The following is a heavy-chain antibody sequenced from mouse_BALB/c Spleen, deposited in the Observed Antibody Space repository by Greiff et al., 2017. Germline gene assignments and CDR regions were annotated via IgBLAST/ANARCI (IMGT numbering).Heavy chain of an antibody. V-gene: IGHV2-9*02. D-gene: IGHD4-1*01. CDR2: IWAGGST. CDR1: GFSLTSYG. CDR3: ARGLTGTPAWFAY. J-gene: IGHJ3*01. Sequence: VKLVESGPGLVAPSQSLSITCTVSGFSLTSYGVHWVRQPPGKGLEWLGVIWAGGSTNYNSALMSRLSISKDNSKSQVFLKMNSLQTDDTAMYYCARGLTGTPAWFAYWGQGTLVTVSA.